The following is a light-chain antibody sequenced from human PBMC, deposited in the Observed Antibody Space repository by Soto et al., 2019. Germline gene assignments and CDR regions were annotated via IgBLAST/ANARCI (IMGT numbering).Light chain of an antibody. CDR3: QQYGTSRWT. CDR2: DAS. CDR1: QNVSNSY. J-gene: IGKJ1*01. V-gene: IGKV3D-20*01. Sequence: EIVLTQSPATLSLSPGERATLSCGASQNVSNSYLAWYQQKPGLAPRLLIYDASSRAIGIPDRCSGSGSGADFTRTISRLEPEDFAGYYCQQYGTSRWTFGQGTKVEI.